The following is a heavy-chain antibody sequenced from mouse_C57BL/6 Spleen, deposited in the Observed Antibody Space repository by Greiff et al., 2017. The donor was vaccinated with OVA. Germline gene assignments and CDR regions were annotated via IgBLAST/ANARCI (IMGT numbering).Heavy chain of an antibody. J-gene: IGHJ2*01. Sequence: VQLQQPGAELVRPGSSVKLSCKASGYTFTSYWMDWVKQRPGQGLEWIGNIYPSDSETHYNQEFKDKATLTVDKSSSTASMQLSSLTSEDSAVYYCARSYYGSSYYFDYWGQGTTLTVSS. V-gene: IGHV1-61*01. CDR2: IYPSDSET. D-gene: IGHD1-1*01. CDR1: GYTFTSYW. CDR3: ARSYYGSSYYFDY.